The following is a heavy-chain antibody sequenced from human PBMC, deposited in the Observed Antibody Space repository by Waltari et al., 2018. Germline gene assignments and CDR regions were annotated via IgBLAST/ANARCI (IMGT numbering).Heavy chain of an antibody. CDR2: IYYSGST. V-gene: IGHV4-39*07. CDR3: ARPAGRVREFDY. CDR1: GGSISSSSYY. Sequence: QLQLQESGPGLVKPSETLSLTCTVSGGSISSSSYYWGWIRQPPGKGLEWIGSIYYSGSTYYNPALKSRVTRSVDTSKNQFSLKLSSVTAADTAVYYCARPAGRVREFDYWGQGTLVTVSS. J-gene: IGHJ4*02. D-gene: IGHD1-1*01.